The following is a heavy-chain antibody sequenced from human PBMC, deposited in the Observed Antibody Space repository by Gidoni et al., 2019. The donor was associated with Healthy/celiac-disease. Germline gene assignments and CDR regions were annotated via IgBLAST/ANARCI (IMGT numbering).Heavy chain of an antibody. CDR2: IWYDGSNK. CDR1: GFTFSSYG. D-gene: IGHD6-19*01. Sequence: QVQRVESGGGVVQPGRSLRLSCAASGFTFSSYGMHWVRQAPGKGLEWVAVIWYDGSNKYYADSVKGRFTISRDNSKNTLYLQMNSLRAEDTAVYYCARDSCGWYGFKICYFDYWGQGTLVTVSS. V-gene: IGHV3-33*01. J-gene: IGHJ4*02. CDR3: ARDSCGWYGFKICYFDY.